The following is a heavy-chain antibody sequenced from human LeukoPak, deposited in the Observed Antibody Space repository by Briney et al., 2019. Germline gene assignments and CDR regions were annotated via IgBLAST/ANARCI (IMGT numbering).Heavy chain of an antibody. CDR1: GGSIITTYY. CDR2: IYYTGST. Sequence: PSETLSLTCTVSGGSIITTYYWSWIRQPPGKGLEWIGYIYYTGSTNYNPSLKSRVTISLDTSKNQFSLKLSSVTAADTAMYYCARFSNWYWMYWGQGALVTVSS. D-gene: IGHD1-7*01. J-gene: IGHJ4*02. V-gene: IGHV4-59*08. CDR3: ARFSNWYWMY.